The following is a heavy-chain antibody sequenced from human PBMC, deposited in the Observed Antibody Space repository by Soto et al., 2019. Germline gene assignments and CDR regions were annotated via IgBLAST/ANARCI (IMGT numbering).Heavy chain of an antibody. V-gene: IGHV1-8*01. Sequence: QVPLVQSGAEVKKPGASVKVSCKASGYTFTSYDINWVRQATGQGLEWMGWMNPNSGNTGYAQKFQGRVTMTRNTSISTAYMELSSLRSEDTAVYYCARPTECSGGSCYRVVDAFDIWGQGTMVTVSS. CDR2: MNPNSGNT. CDR1: GYTFTSYD. J-gene: IGHJ3*02. D-gene: IGHD2-15*01. CDR3: ARPTECSGGSCYRVVDAFDI.